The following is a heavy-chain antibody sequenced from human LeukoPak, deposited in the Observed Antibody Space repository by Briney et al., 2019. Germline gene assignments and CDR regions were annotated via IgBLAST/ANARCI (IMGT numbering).Heavy chain of an antibody. V-gene: IGHV3-15*01. CDR3: TIGYCSGGSCYGYYFDY. CDR1: GFIFSNAW. Sequence: GGSLRLSCAASGFIFSNAWMSWVRQAPGKGLEWVGRIKSKTDGGTTDYAAPVKGRFTISRDDSKNTLYLQMNSLKTEDTAVYYCTIGYCSGGSCYGYYFDYWGQGTLVTVSS. D-gene: IGHD2-15*01. CDR2: IKSKTDGGTT. J-gene: IGHJ4*02.